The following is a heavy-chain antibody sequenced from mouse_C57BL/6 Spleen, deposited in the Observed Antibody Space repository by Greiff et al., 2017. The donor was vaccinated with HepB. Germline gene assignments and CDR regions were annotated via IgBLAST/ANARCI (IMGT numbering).Heavy chain of an antibody. Sequence: VQLQQSGPGLVAPSQSLSITCTVSGFSLTSYGVHWVRQPPGKGLEWLVVIWSDGSTTYTSALKSRLSISKDNSKSQVFLKMNSLQTDDTAMYYCARHEARYDGDYGAWFAYWGQGTLVNVSA. D-gene: IGHD2-3*01. CDR2: IWSDGST. J-gene: IGHJ3*01. CDR3: ARHEARYDGDYGAWFAY. V-gene: IGHV2-6-1*01. CDR1: GFSLTSYG.